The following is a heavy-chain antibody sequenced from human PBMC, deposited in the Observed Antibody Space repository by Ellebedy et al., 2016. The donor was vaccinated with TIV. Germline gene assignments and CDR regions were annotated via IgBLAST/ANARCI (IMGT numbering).Heavy chain of an antibody. Sequence: SETLSLTCTVSGGSINSDDYYWSWIRQPPGKALEWIGYVFYSGSTYYNPSLKSRLTISLDTSKNQFSLKMHSVTAADTAVYYCARAQAKGGNFNFDFWGQGTLVTVSS. J-gene: IGHJ4*02. V-gene: IGHV4-30-4*01. D-gene: IGHD1-1*01. CDR3: ARAQAKGGNFNFDF. CDR2: VFYSGST. CDR1: GGSINSDDYY.